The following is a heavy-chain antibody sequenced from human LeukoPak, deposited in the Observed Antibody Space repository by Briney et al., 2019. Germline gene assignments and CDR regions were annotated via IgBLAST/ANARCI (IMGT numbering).Heavy chain of an antibody. CDR1: GFTFSSYA. CDR3: ARDLEVDCSSTSCYDYYFYYGMDV. Sequence: GGSLRLSCAASGFTFSSYAMHWVRQAPGKGLEWVAVVSFAGSNKYYADSVKGRFTIPRDNSQNTLYLRMNNLRAEDTAEYYCARDLEVDCSSTSCYDYYFYYGMDVWGQGTTVTVSS. D-gene: IGHD2-2*01. J-gene: IGHJ6*02. V-gene: IGHV3-30*04. CDR2: VSFAGSNK.